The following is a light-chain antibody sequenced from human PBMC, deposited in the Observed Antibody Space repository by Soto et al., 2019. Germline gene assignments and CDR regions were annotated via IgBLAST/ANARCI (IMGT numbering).Light chain of an antibody. V-gene: IGKV3-15*01. CDR3: QQYDNWPSVT. J-gene: IGKJ4*01. CDR1: QSVGRS. CDR2: GTS. Sequence: IVMTQSPGTPSVSPGERATLSCRASQSVGRSLAWYQQKPGQAPRLLIYGTSARATGIPATFSGSGSGTEFALTISSLQSEDFAVYYCQQYDNWPSVTFGGGTKVDIK.